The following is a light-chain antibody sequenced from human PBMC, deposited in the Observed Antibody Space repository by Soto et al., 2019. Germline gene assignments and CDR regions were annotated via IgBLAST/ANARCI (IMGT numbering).Light chain of an antibody. Sequence: EIVMTQSPATLSVSPGERATLSCRASQSVAGNLAWYQQKPGQAPRLLIYGASTRATGIPARFSGSGSGTELTLTISGLQSEDCAVYYCQQYNNWPPITVGGGTKVEIK. J-gene: IGKJ4*02. CDR1: QSVAGN. CDR3: QQYNNWPPIT. V-gene: IGKV3-15*01. CDR2: GAS.